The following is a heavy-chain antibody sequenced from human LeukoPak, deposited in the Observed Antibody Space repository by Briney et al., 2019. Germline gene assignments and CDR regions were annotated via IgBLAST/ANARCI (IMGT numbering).Heavy chain of an antibody. J-gene: IGHJ4*02. CDR2: ISSSSSYI. CDR3: AKGHLIGIVGATGAPYFDY. Sequence: PGGSLRLSCAASGFTFSSYSMNWVRQAPGKGLEWVSSISSSSSYIYYADSVKGRFTISRDNAKNSLYLQMNSLRAEDTAVYYCAKGHLIGIVGATGAPYFDYWGQGTLVTVSS. CDR1: GFTFSSYS. D-gene: IGHD1-26*01. V-gene: IGHV3-21*04.